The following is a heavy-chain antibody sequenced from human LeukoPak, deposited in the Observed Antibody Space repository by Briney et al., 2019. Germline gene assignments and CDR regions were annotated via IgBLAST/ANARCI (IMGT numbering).Heavy chain of an antibody. J-gene: IGHJ4*02. V-gene: IGHV5-51*01. Sequence: GESLKISCKGSGYSFSRYWIGWVRQMPGKGLEWMGIIYPGDSNARYSPSFQGQVTISADKSISTAYLQWSSLRASDTAIYYCARRAGYCSGGSCEYFEYWGQGTLVTVSS. CDR1: GYSFSRYW. CDR2: IYPGDSNA. D-gene: IGHD2-15*01. CDR3: ARRAGYCSGGSCEYFEY.